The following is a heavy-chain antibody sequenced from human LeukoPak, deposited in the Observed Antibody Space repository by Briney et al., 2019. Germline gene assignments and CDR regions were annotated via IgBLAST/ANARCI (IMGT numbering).Heavy chain of an antibody. D-gene: IGHD4-23*01. CDR1: GFTLSSYW. Sequence: PGGSLRLSCAASGFTLSSYWMSWVRQAPGKGLEWVSGINWNGGSTGYADSVKGRFTISRDNAKNSLYLQMNSLRAEDTALYYCARGNYGGNSVFDYWGQGTLVTVSS. J-gene: IGHJ4*02. CDR3: ARGNYGGNSVFDY. V-gene: IGHV3-20*04. CDR2: INWNGGST.